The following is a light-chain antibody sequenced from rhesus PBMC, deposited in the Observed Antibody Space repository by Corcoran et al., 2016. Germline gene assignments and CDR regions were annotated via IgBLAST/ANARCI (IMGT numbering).Light chain of an antibody. V-gene: IGKV1-28*03. J-gene: IGKJ1*01. CDR1: QGISRY. CDR2: DAS. Sequence: DIQMTQSPSSLSASVGDTVTITCRASQGISRYLNWFQQKPGKAPKLLIYDASSLESGVPSRFSGSGSGTDFTLTISILQPEDFAAYYCLQHNSYPWTFGQGTKVEIK. CDR3: LQHNSYPWT.